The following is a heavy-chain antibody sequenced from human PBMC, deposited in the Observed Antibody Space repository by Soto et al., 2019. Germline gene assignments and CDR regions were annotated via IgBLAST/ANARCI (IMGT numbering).Heavy chain of an antibody. D-gene: IGHD1-26*01. Sequence: GGSLRLSCAASGFTVSSNYMSWVRQAPGKGLEWVSVIFSGGSTYYADSVKGRFTISRDNSKNTLYLQMNSLRAEDTAVYYCARWSPNYYYYMDVWGKGTTVTVS. V-gene: IGHV3-66*01. CDR1: GFTVSSNY. CDR3: ARWSPNYYYYMDV. CDR2: IFSGGST. J-gene: IGHJ6*03.